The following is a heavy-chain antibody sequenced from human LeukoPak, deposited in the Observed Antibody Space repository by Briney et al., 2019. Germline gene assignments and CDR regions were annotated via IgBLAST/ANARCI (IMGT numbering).Heavy chain of an antibody. D-gene: IGHD2-21*02. Sequence: SETLSLTCAVSGYSISSGYYWGWIRQPPGKGLEWTGSIYHSGSTYYNPSLKSRVTISVDTSKNQFSLKLSSVTAADTAVYYCASDCGGDCYNSDYWGQGTLVTVSS. CDR1: GYSISSGYY. CDR2: IYHSGST. CDR3: ASDCGGDCYNSDY. V-gene: IGHV4-38-2*01. J-gene: IGHJ4*02.